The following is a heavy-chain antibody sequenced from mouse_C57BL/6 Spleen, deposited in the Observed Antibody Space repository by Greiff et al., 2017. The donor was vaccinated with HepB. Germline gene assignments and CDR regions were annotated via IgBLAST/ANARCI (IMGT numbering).Heavy chain of an antibody. CDR3: ARTYYGNFGGYFDV. J-gene: IGHJ1*03. CDR2: ISSGSSTI. V-gene: IGHV5-17*01. Sequence: EVHLVESGGGLVKPGGSLKLSCAASGFTFSDYGMHWVRQAPEKGLEWVAYISSGSSTIYYADTVKGRFTISRDNAKNTLFLQMTSLRSEDTAMYYCARTYYGNFGGYFDVWGTGTTVTVSS. D-gene: IGHD2-10*01. CDR1: GFTFSDYG.